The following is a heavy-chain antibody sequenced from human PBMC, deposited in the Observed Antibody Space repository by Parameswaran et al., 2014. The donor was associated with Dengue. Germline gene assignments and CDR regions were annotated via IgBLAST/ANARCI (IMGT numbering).Heavy chain of an antibody. CDR2: IYSGGST. J-gene: IGHJ4*02. D-gene: IGHD3-22*01. V-gene: IGHV3-53*01. CDR3: ARDRASYYDSSGYYDY. Sequence: VRQAPGKGLEWVSVIYSGGSTYYADSVKGRFTISRDNSKNTLYLQMNSLRAEDTAVYYCARDRASYYDSSGYYDYWGQGTLVTVSS.